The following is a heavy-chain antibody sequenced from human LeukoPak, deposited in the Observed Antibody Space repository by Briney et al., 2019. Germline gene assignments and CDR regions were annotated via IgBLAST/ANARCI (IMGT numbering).Heavy chain of an antibody. CDR1: GFTLSAYW. V-gene: IGHV3-74*01. Sequence: GGPLRLSCAASGFTLSAYWMHWVRQAPGRGLVWVSRIAPDGSRTDYADSVKGRFTISRDNSKNTLYLQMNSLRAEDTAVYYCAKDGYSSSWWTYYFDYWGQGTLVTVSS. CDR3: AKDGYSSSWWTYYFDY. CDR2: IAPDGSRT. D-gene: IGHD6-13*01. J-gene: IGHJ4*02.